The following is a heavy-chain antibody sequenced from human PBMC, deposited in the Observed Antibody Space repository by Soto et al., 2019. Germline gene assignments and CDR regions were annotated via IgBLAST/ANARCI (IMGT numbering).Heavy chain of an antibody. D-gene: IGHD5-12*01. CDR2: IWYDGSNK. J-gene: IGHJ4*02. V-gene: IGHV3-33*01. CDR3: ARDLSLDIEATMY. Sequence: QVQLVESGGGVVQPGRSLRLSCAASGFTFSSYGMHWVRQAPGKGLECVAVIWYDGSNKYYADSVKGRFTISRDNSKNTLYLQMNSLIAEDTAVYYCARDLSLDIEATMYWGQGTLVTFSS. CDR1: GFTFSSYG.